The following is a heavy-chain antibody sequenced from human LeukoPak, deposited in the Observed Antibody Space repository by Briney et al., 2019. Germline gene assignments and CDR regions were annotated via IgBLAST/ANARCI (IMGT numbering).Heavy chain of an antibody. CDR1: GFTFSSYE. V-gene: IGHV3-48*03. D-gene: IGHD3-3*01. CDR2: ISSSGSTI. J-gene: IGHJ4*02. Sequence: PGGSLRLSCAASGFTFSSYEMNWVRQAPGKGLEWVSYISSSGSTIYYADSVKGRFTISRDNSKNTLYLQMNSLRAEDTAVYYCAKPTIFGVVTPDYWGQGTLVTVSS. CDR3: AKPTIFGVVTPDY.